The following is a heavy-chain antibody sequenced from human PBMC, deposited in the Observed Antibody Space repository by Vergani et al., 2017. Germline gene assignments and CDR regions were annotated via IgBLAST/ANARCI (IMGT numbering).Heavy chain of an antibody. CDR3: VRDRGLCAGGRCYTEAWDY. D-gene: IGHD2-2*02. CDR2: ISFDGTNE. Sequence: QVQLVESGGGVVQPGTSLRLSCVVSGFAINRHAMYWVRQAPGKGLEWVVGISFDGTNEYYPDLVKGRFTISRDIAKNTLYLQVRSLRLEDTGVYHCVRDRGLCAGGRCYTEAWDYWGQGTLVTVSS. J-gene: IGHJ4*02. CDR1: GFAINRHA. V-gene: IGHV3-30-3*01.